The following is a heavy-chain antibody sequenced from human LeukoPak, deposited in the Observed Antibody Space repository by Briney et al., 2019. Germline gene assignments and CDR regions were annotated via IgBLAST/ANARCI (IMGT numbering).Heavy chain of an antibody. D-gene: IGHD3-3*01. J-gene: IGHJ4*02. CDR3: AKIRGAFWSGYYPLDY. CDR2: IRYDGSNK. Sequence: GGSLRLSCAASGFTFSSYGMHWVRQAPGKGLEWVAFIRYDGSNKYYAESVKGRFTISRDNSKDTLYLQMNSLRAEDTAVYYCAKIRGAFWSGYYPLDYWGQGTLVTVSS. CDR1: GFTFSSYG. V-gene: IGHV3-30*02.